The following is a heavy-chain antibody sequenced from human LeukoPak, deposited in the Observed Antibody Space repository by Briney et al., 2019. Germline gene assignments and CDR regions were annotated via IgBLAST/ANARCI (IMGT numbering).Heavy chain of an antibody. D-gene: IGHD6-19*01. CDR2: ISGSGGST. V-gene: IGHV3-23*01. J-gene: IGHJ4*02. CDR3: RKNLAPTKQDSSVWSN. CDR1: GFTFSSYA. Sequence: GGSLRLSCAASGFTFSSYAMSWVRQAPGKGLEWVSTISGSGGSTYYADSVKGRFTISRDNSKNTLYLQMNSLSAEDTAVYYLRKNLAPTKQDSSVWSNWGQGTLVTVSS.